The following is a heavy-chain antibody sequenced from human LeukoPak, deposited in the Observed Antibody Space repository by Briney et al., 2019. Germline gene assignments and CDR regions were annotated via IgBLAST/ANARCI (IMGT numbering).Heavy chain of an antibody. D-gene: IGHD6-13*01. Sequence: SVKVSCKASGGTFSSYAISWVRQAPGQGLEWMGGIIPIFGTANYAQKFQGRVTITADESTSTAYMELSSLRSEDTAVYYCAREGAAGSYFDYWGQGTRVTVSS. V-gene: IGHV1-69*01. J-gene: IGHJ4*02. CDR2: IIPIFGTA. CDR3: AREGAAGSYFDY. CDR1: GGTFSSYA.